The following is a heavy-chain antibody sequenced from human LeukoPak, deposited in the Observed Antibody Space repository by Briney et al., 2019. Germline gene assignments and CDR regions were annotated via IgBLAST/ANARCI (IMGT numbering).Heavy chain of an antibody. Sequence: TGGSLRLSCAASGLSFSRYAMHWVRQAPGKGLECVSAISSNGGSTYYADSVKGRFIISRDNSKNTLNLQMGSLRAEDMAVYYCAKQIPVAGYWYSDLWGRGTLVTVSS. D-gene: IGHD6-19*01. CDR1: GLSFSRYA. J-gene: IGHJ2*01. CDR2: ISSNGGST. V-gene: IGHV3-64*02. CDR3: AKQIPVAGYWYSDL.